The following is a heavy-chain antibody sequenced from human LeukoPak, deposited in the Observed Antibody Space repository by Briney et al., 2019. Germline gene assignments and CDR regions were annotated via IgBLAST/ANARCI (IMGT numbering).Heavy chain of an antibody. CDR3: ARDLGNPGYDSSGDGAFDI. J-gene: IGHJ3*02. D-gene: IGHD3-22*01. CDR2: ISSSSSYI. Sequence: GGSLRLSCAASGFTFSSYSMNWVRQAPGKGLEWVSSISSSSSYIYYADSVKGRFTISRDNAKNSLYLQMNSLRAEDTAVYYCARDLGNPGYDSSGDGAFDIWGQGTVVTVSS. CDR1: GFTFSSYS. V-gene: IGHV3-21*01.